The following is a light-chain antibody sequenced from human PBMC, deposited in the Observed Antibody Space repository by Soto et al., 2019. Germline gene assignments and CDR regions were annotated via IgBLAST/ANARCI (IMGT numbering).Light chain of an antibody. CDR3: QQLNSYPLT. V-gene: IGKV1-5*01. J-gene: IGKJ4*01. CDR2: DAS. CDR1: QTISNW. Sequence: DIQMTQSPSTLSASVGDRVTITCRASQTISNWLAWYQQKPGKAPTLLIYDASTLERGVPSRFSGTGSGTEFTLSIDSLQPDDFATYYCQQLNSYPLTFGGGTKVDIK.